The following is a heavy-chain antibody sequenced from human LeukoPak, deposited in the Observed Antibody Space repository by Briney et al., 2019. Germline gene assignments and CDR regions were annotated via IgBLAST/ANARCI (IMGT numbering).Heavy chain of an antibody. J-gene: IGHJ4*02. CDR3: TTDLWQLLGPDSWDY. CDR1: GSTFSNAW. D-gene: IGHD6-13*01. V-gene: IGHV3-15*07. Sequence: GGSLRLSCAASGSTFSNAWMNWVRQAPGKGLEWVGRIKSKTDGGTTDYAAPVKGRFTISRDDSKNTLYLQMNSLKTEDTAVYYCTTDLWQLLGPDSWDYWGQGTLVTVSS. CDR2: IKSKTDGGTT.